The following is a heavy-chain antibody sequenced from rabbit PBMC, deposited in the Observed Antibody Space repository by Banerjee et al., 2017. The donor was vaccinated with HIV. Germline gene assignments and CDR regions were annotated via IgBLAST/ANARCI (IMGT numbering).Heavy chain of an antibody. CDR2: IYGGST. J-gene: IGHJ4*01. Sequence: QEQLEESGGGLVQPEGSLTLTCTASGFSFTSSYYMCWIRQAPGKGLEWIACIYGGSTYYASWVNGRFTISKASSTTVILQMTSLTAADTATYFCARASYSYAHNLWGQGTLVTVS. D-gene: IGHD6-1*01. CDR1: GFSFTSSYY. V-gene: IGHV1S45*01. CDR3: ARASYSYAHNL.